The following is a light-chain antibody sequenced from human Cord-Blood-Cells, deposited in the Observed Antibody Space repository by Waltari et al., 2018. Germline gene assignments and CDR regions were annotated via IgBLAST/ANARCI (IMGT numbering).Light chain of an antibody. CDR3: QSADSSGTYVV. V-gene: IGLV3-25*03. CDR2: KDS. J-gene: IGLJ2*01. CDR1: ALPKQY. Sequence: SYAPTQPPSVSVSPGQPARITCSGDALPKQYAYWYQQKPGQAPVLVIYKDSERPSGIPERFSGSSSGTTVTLTISGVQAEDEADYYCQSADSSGTYVVFGGGTKLTVL.